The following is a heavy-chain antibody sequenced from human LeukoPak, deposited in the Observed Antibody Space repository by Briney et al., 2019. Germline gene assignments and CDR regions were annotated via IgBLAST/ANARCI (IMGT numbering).Heavy chain of an antibody. D-gene: IGHD4-23*01. J-gene: IGHJ4*02. Sequence: GGSLRLSCAASGFTVSSNYMSWVRQAPGKGLEWVSVIYSGGSTYYADSVKGRFTISRDNSKNTLYLQMNSLGAEDTAVYYCARVGVDYGGLAFDYWGQGTLVTVSS. CDR1: GFTVSSNY. CDR2: IYSGGST. CDR3: ARVGVDYGGLAFDY. V-gene: IGHV3-66*01.